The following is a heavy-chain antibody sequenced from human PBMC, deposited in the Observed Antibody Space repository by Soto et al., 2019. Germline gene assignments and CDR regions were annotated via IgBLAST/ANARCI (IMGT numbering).Heavy chain of an antibody. CDR1: GYTFTGYY. CDR2: INPNSGGT. Sequence: ASVKVSCKASGYTFTGYYMHWVRQAPGQGLEWMGWINPNSGGTNYAQKFQGWVTMTRDTSISTAYMELSRLRSDDTAVYYCARDARSGYYDSSAHDAFDIWGQGTMV. V-gene: IGHV1-2*04. D-gene: IGHD3-22*01. CDR3: ARDARSGYYDSSAHDAFDI. J-gene: IGHJ3*02.